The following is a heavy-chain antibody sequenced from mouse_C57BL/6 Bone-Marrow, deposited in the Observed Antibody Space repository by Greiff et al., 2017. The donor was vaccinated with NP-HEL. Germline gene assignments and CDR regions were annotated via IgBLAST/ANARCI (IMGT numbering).Heavy chain of an antibody. CDR2: FHPYNDDT. J-gene: IGHJ3*01. V-gene: IGHV1-47*01. Sequence: QVQLKESGAELVKPGASVKMSCKASGYTFTTYPIEWMKQNHGKSLEWIGNFHPYNDDTKYNEKFKGKATLTVEKSSSTVYLELSRLTSDDSAVYYCARPMDDGYSSSFAYWGQGTLVTVSA. CDR1: GYTFTTYP. CDR3: ARPMDDGYSSSFAY. D-gene: IGHD2-3*01.